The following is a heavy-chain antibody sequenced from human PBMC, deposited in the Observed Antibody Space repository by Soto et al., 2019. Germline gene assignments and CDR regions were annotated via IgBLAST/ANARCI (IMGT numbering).Heavy chain of an antibody. J-gene: IGHJ5*02. D-gene: IGHD6-13*01. CDR2: TSASNGKT. Sequence: ASLKVSCKASGYTFTSYGISWVRQAPGQGLEWMGWTSASNGKTNYAEKLQGRVTMTTDTSTSTAYMELRSLRSDDTAVYYCARDLIKQQRVLCFDPWGQGTLVNVSS. CDR1: GYTFTSYG. V-gene: IGHV1-18*01. CDR3: ARDLIKQQRVLCFDP.